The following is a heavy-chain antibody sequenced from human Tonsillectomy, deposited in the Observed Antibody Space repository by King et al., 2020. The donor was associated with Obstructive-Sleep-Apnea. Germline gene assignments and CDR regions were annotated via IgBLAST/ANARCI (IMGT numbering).Heavy chain of an antibody. D-gene: IGHD6-13*01. Sequence: QLVQSGGGVVQPGTSLRLSCAASGFTFSSYGMHWVRQAPGKGLEWVAVISYDGSNKYYADSVKGRFTISRDNSKNTLYLQMSSLRPEDTAVYYCAKEMIAAAATGGMDVWGQGTTVTVSS. CDR1: GFTFSSYG. CDR3: AKEMIAAAATGGMDV. J-gene: IGHJ6*02. CDR2: ISYDGSNK. V-gene: IGHV3-30*18.